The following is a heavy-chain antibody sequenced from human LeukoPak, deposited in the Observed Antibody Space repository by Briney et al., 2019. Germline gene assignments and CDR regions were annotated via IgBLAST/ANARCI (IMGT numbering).Heavy chain of an antibody. J-gene: IGHJ5*02. D-gene: IGHD6-13*01. V-gene: IGHV4-59*08. CDR1: GGSISSYY. Sequence: PSETLSLTCTVSGGSISSYYWSWIRQPPGKGLEWIGYIYYSGRTNYNPSLKSRVTISVDTSKNQFSLKLSSVTAADMAVYYCARGERIAAAAVVAWGQGTLVTVSS. CDR3: ARGERIAAAAVVA. CDR2: IYYSGRT.